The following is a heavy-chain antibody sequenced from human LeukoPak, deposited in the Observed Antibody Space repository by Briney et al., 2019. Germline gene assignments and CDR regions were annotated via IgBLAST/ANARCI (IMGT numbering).Heavy chain of an antibody. CDR1: GFTFSSYA. D-gene: IGHD5-12*01. V-gene: IGHV3-23*01. Sequence: PGGPLRLSCAASGFTFSSYAMSWVRQAPGKGLEWVSAISGSGDTTYYADSVKGRFSISRDNSKNTLYLQMSSLRAEDTAVYYCARGYSGYDIDYWGQGTLVTVSS. CDR3: ARGYSGYDIDY. CDR2: ISGSGDTT. J-gene: IGHJ4*02.